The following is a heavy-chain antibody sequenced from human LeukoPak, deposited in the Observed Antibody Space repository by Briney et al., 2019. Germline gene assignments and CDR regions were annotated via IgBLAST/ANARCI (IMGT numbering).Heavy chain of an antibody. V-gene: IGHV4-39*01. J-gene: IGHJ4*02. CDR1: GGSISSSSYY. CDR3: ARLGGYSYGDFDY. Sequence: SETLSLTCTVSGGSISSSSYYWGWIRQPPGKGLEWIGSIYYSGSTYYNPSLKSRVTISVDTSKNQFPLKLSSVTAADTAVYYCARLGGYSYGDFDYWGQGTLVTVSS. CDR2: IYYSGST. D-gene: IGHD5-18*01.